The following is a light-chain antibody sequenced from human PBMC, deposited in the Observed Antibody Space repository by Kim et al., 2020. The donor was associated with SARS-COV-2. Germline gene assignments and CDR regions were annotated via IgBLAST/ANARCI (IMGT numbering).Light chain of an antibody. V-gene: IGLV1-47*01. Sequence: ELTQPPSASGTPGQRVTISCSGSSSNIGSNYVYWYQQLPGTAPKLLIYRNNQRPSGVPDRFSGSKSGTSASLAISGLRSEDEADYYCAAWDDSLSVPWVFGGGTQLTVL. CDR1: SSNIGSNY. CDR3: AAWDDSLSVPWV. J-gene: IGLJ3*02. CDR2: RNN.